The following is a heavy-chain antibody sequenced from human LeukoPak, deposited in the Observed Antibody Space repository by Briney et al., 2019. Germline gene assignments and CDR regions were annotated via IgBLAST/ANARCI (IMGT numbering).Heavy chain of an antibody. CDR2: INPNSGGT. CDR1: GYTFTGYY. Sequence: GASVKVSCKASGYTFTGYYMHWVRQAPGQGLEWMGWINPNSGGTNYAQKFQGRVTMTRDTSISTAYMELSRLRSDDTAVYYCARVRKAIVVVTAIPRYNWFDPWGQGTLVTVSS. V-gene: IGHV1-2*02. J-gene: IGHJ5*02. CDR3: ARVRKAIVVVTAIPRYNWFDP. D-gene: IGHD2-21*02.